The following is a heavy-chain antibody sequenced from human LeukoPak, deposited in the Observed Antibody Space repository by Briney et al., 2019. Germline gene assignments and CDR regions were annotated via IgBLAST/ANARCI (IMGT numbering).Heavy chain of an antibody. V-gene: IGHV3-23*01. CDR1: GFTFSTYA. D-gene: IGHD2-2*01. CDR2: ISGGGGAT. J-gene: IGHJ6*03. CDR3: ARVDCSTTSCYWLLPTNYYMDV. Sequence: PGGSLRLSCAASGFTFSTYAMSWVRHPPGKGLEWVSVISGGGGATYYADSVKGRFTISRDNSKNTLYLQMNSLRAEDTAVFYCARVDCSTTSCYWLLPTNYYMDVWGKGTTVTVSS.